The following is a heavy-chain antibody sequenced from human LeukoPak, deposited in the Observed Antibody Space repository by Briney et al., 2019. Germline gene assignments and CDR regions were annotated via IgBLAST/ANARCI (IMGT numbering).Heavy chain of an antibody. V-gene: IGHV3-21*01. D-gene: IGHD6-25*01. Sequence: GGSLRLSCTASGVTFGDYAMSWVRQAPGKGLEWVSSISSSSSYIYYADSVKGRFTISRDNAKNSLYLQMNSLRAEDTAVYYCARDSGPLKHWGQGTLVTVSS. CDR1: GVTFGDYA. J-gene: IGHJ4*02. CDR3: ARDSGPLKH. CDR2: ISSSSSYI.